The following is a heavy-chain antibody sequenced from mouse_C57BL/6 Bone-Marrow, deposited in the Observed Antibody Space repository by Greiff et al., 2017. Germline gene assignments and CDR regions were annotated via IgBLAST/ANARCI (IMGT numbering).Heavy chain of an antibody. Sequence: EVQLQQSGAELVRPGASVKLSCTASGFNFKDYYMHWVKQRPEQGLEWIGWIDPGNGGTEYAAKFQGKATITADTSSNTAYLQLSSLTSEDTAVDYCTTFCYFCSSYRQVGYLDVWGTGTTVTVSS. V-gene: IGHV14-4*01. D-gene: IGHD1-1*01. CDR3: TTFCYFCSSYRQVGYLDV. CDR2: IDPGNGGT. J-gene: IGHJ1*03. CDR1: GFNFKDYY.